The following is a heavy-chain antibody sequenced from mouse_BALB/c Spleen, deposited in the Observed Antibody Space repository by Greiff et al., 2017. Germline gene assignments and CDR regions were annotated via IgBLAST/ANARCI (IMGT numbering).Heavy chain of an antibody. CDR1: GYSFTGYN. V-gene: IGHV1S135*01. D-gene: IGHD2-4*01. CDR2: IDPYYGGT. Sequence: VQLQHSGPELAKPGASVKISCKASGYSFTGYNMNWVKQSHGKSLEWIGNIDPYYGGTSYNQKFKGKATLTVDKASSTAYMQLKSLTSEDSAVYVCARGITTGRFAYWGQGTLVTVSA. J-gene: IGHJ3*01. CDR3: ARGITTGRFAY.